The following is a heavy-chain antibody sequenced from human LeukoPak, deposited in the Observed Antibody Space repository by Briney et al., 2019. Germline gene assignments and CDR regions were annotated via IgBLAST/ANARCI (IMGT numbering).Heavy chain of an antibody. D-gene: IGHD1-26*01. CDR3: AKDLGSWERRDAFDI. Sequence: GGSLRLSCAASGFTFSSYAMSWVRQAPGKGLEWVSGISWNSGSIGYADSVKGRFTISRDNAKNSLYLQMNSLRAEDTALYYCAKDLGSWERRDAFDIWGQGTMVTVSS. CDR2: ISWNSGSI. V-gene: IGHV3-9*01. CDR1: GFTFSSYA. J-gene: IGHJ3*02.